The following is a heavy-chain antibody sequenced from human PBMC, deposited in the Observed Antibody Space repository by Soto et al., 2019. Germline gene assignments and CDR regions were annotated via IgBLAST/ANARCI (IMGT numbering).Heavy chain of an antibody. CDR2: ISGSGGST. D-gene: IGHD3-10*01. J-gene: IGHJ4*02. CDR3: AKAPLWVPNLTPFDS. Sequence: PGGSLRLSCAASGVTFSSYAMSWVRQAPGKGLEWVSAISGSGGSTYYADSVKGRFTTSRDNSKNTRYLQMNSLRAEDTAVYYCAKAPLWVPNLTPFDSWGQGSLVTVSS. CDR1: GVTFSSYA. V-gene: IGHV3-23*01.